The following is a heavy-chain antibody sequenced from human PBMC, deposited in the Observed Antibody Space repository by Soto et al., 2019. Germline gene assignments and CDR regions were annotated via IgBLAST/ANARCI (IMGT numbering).Heavy chain of an antibody. CDR3: ARGGYYDSSGYYPDNWFDP. D-gene: IGHD3-22*01. Sequence: GASVKVSCKASGYTFTSYDINWVRQATGQGLEWMGWMNPNSGNTGYAQKFQGRVTMTRNTSISTAYMELSSLRSEDTAVYYCARGGYYDSSGYYPDNWFDPWSQGTLVTVSS. J-gene: IGHJ5*02. CDR2: MNPNSGNT. CDR1: GYTFTSYD. V-gene: IGHV1-8*01.